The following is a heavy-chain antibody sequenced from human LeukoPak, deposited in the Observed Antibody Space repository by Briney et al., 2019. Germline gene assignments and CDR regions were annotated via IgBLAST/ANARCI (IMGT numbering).Heavy chain of an antibody. CDR3: ARVGGYSYGNYYFNY. J-gene: IGHJ4*02. CDR2: ISHSGST. D-gene: IGHD5-18*01. CDR1: GYSISSGYY. V-gene: IGHV4-38-2*01. Sequence: SETLSLTCAVSGYSISSGYYWGWIRQPPGKGLDWIGIISHSGSTYYNPSLRSRGTISIDTSTNQFSLRLNSVTATDTAVYYCARVGGYSYGNYYFNYWGQGTLVTVSS.